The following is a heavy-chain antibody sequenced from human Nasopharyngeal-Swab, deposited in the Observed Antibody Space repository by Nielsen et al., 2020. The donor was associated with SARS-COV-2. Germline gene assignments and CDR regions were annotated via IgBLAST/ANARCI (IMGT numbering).Heavy chain of an antibody. D-gene: IGHD6-13*01. CDR3: ATLSSSWYEYYFDY. V-gene: IGHV4-39*01. CDR2: IYYGGST. Sequence: GSLRLSCTVSGGSISSSTYCWAWIRQPPGKGLEWIGSIYYGGSTYYNPSLKSRVTISVDTSKNQFSLKLSSVTAADTAVYYCATLSSSWYEYYFDYWGQGTLVTVSS. J-gene: IGHJ4*02. CDR1: GGSISSSTYC.